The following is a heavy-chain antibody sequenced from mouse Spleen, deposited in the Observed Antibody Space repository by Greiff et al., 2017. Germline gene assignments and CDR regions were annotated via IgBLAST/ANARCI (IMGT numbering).Heavy chain of an antibody. D-gene: IGHD2-3*01. CDR1: GYTFTSYG. CDR2: IYPRSGNT. V-gene: IGHV1-81*01. Sequence: VQLQESGAELARPGASVKLSCKASGYTFTSYGISWVKQRTGQGLEWIGEIYPRSGNTYYNEKFKGKATLTADKSSSTAYMELRSLTSEDSAVXFCARWLLRGYFDVWGAGTTVTVSS. J-gene: IGHJ1*01. CDR3: ARWLLRGYFDV.